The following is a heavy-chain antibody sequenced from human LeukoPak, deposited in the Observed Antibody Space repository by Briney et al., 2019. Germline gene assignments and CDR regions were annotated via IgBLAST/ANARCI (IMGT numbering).Heavy chain of an antibody. CDR3: AREGFWYSYGYFDY. J-gene: IGHJ4*02. V-gene: IGHV3-30-3*01. Sequence: GGSLRLSCAASGFTFNSYSMHWVRQAPGKGLEWVTAISDDETYKFYADSVKGRFTISRDNAKNSLYLQMNSLRAEDTAVYYCAREGFWYSYGYFDYWGQGTLVTVSS. D-gene: IGHD5-18*01. CDR2: ISDDETYK. CDR1: GFTFNSYS.